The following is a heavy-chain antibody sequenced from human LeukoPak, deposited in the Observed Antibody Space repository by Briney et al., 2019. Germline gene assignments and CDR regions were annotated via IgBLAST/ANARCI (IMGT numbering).Heavy chain of an antibody. D-gene: IGHD5-12*01. CDR1: GGSISSYY. CDR2: IYTSGST. CDR3: ARTAWRGYSGYDVWFDP. Sequence: SETLSLTCTVSGGSISSYYWSWIRQPAGKGLERIGRIYTSGSTNYNPSLKSRVTMSVDTSKNQFSLKLSSVTAADTAVYYCARTAWRGYSGYDVWFDPWGQGTLVTVSS. V-gene: IGHV4-4*07. J-gene: IGHJ5*02.